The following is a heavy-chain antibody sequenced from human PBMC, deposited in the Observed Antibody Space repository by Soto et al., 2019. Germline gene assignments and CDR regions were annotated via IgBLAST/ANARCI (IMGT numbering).Heavy chain of an antibody. V-gene: IGHV1-69*12. J-gene: IGHJ6*02. CDR2: VIPIFGTA. Sequence: QVQLVQSGAEVKKPGSSVKVSCKASGGTFSSYAISWVRQAPGQGLEWMGGVIPIFGTAEHAQKFQGRVTFTADDFTSTAYMELGSARSEDTAVYYCARNLGGNHYFFGMDVWGQGTTVTVSS. D-gene: IGHD3-16*01. CDR3: ARNLGGNHYFFGMDV. CDR1: GGTFSSYA.